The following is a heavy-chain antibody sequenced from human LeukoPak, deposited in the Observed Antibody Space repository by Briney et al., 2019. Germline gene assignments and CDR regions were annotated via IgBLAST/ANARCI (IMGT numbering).Heavy chain of an antibody. D-gene: IGHD3-10*01. CDR2: IIPIFGTA. CDR3: ASTSRIWFGELSGYYYYGMDV. CDR1: GGTFSSYA. V-gene: IGHV1-69*13. Sequence: ASVKVSCKASGGTFSSYAISWVRQAPGQGLEWMGGIIPIFGTANYAQKFQGRVTITADESTSTAYMELSSLRSEDTAVYYCASTSRIWFGELSGYYYYGMDVWGQGTTVTVSS. J-gene: IGHJ6*02.